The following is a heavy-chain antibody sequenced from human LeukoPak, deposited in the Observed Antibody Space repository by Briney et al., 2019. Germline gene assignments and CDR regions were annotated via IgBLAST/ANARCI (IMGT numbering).Heavy chain of an antibody. Sequence: ASVKVSCKTSGYTITGYDMHWVRQAPGQGLEWMGWINPNSGGTNYAQKFQGRVTMTRDTSISTAYMDLSRLRSDDTAVYYCARVPGYSYDYYYMDVWGKGTTVTVSS. J-gene: IGHJ6*03. D-gene: IGHD5-18*01. V-gene: IGHV1-2*02. CDR3: ARVPGYSYDYYYMDV. CDR1: GYTITGYD. CDR2: INPNSGGT.